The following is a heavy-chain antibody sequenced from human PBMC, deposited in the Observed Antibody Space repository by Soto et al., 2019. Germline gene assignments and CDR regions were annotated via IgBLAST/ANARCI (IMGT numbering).Heavy chain of an antibody. CDR2: INHSGST. D-gene: IGHD3-10*01. V-gene: IGHV4-34*01. J-gene: IGHJ4*02. CDR3: ARGRYGSGSFPFDY. CDR1: GGSFSGYY. Sequence: QVQLQQWGAGLLKPSETLSLTCAVYGGSFSGYYWSWIRQPPGKGLEWIGEINHSGSTNYNPSLKSRVTISVDTSKNQFSLKLSSVTAADTAVYYCARGRYGSGSFPFDYWGQGTLVTVSS.